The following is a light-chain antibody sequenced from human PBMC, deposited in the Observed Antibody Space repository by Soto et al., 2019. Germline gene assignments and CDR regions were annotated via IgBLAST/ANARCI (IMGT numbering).Light chain of an antibody. CDR3: QLYNNWPYT. V-gene: IGKV3-15*01. Sequence: EIVMTQSPATLSVSPRERATLSCRASQSVGNSLAWYQQKPGQAPRLLIYGASTRATGISDKFSGSGSGTEFTLTISSLQSEDFAIYYCQLYNNWPYTFGQGTKLEIK. CDR1: QSVGNS. CDR2: GAS. J-gene: IGKJ2*01.